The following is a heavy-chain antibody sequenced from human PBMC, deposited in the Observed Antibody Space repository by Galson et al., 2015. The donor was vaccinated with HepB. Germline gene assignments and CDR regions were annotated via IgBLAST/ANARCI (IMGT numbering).Heavy chain of an antibody. CDR1: GFTSRDLA. D-gene: IGHD3-10*01. CDR3: GRDQRPGGLGF. J-gene: IGHJ4*02. Sequence: SLRLSCVASGFTSRDLAMHWVRQPPGKGLEWVGGIYWNGARVDYADSVKGRFTISRDNAKNSLYLQMNSLRPEDTALYYCGRDQRPGGLGFWGQGTLVTVSS. V-gene: IGHV3-9*02. CDR2: IYWNGARV.